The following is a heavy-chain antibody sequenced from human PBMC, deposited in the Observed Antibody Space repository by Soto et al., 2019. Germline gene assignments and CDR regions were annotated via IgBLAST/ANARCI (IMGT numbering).Heavy chain of an antibody. Sequence: QLQLQESGPGLVKPSETLSLTCTVSGGSIGSSAYYWGWLRQPPGKGLEWIGNIYYGVTTYYNPSLNSRVTISADTSKNQISRTLSSVTAADTAVYYCARGSTGTTPLDYWGQGTLVTVSS. CDR1: GGSIGSSAYY. CDR2: IYYGVTT. J-gene: IGHJ4*02. V-gene: IGHV4-39*01. D-gene: IGHD1-7*01. CDR3: ARGSTGTTPLDY.